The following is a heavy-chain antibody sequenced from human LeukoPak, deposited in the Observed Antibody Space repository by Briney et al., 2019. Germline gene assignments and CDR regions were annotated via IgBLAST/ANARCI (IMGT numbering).Heavy chain of an antibody. D-gene: IGHD3-10*01. J-gene: IGHJ4*02. CDR3: ARDYYTSGSSARTDY. CDR2: ISSSSSYI. V-gene: IGHV3-21*01. Sequence: GGSLRLSCAASGFSFKDWMSWVRQAPGKGLEWVSLISSSSSYIKYADSVKGRFTISRDNAKDSLYLQMNNLRADDTAMYYCARDYYTSGSSARTDYWGQGTLVTVSS. CDR1: GFSFKDW.